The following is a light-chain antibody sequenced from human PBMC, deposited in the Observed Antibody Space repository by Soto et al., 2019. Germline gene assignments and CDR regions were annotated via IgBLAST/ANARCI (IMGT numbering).Light chain of an antibody. J-gene: IGLJ1*01. V-gene: IGLV2-14*03. CDR2: EVS. Sequence: QSVRAQAASGTGSPGQSLTISCTGTSSDVGAYDFVSWYQQHPDKAPKLMIYEVSNRPSGVSYRFSGSKSVNTATLTISGLQAEDEADYYCSSYTTSSTRVFGTGTKVTVL. CDR1: SSDVGAYDF. CDR3: SSYTTSSTRV.